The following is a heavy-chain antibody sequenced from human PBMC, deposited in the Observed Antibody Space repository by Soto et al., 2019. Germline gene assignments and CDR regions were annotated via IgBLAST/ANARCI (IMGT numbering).Heavy chain of an antibody. CDR1: GTTISSGDHY. J-gene: IGHJ4*02. Sequence: QVQLQESGPGLVKPSQTLSLTCTVSGTTISSGDHYWSWIRQAPGKGLEWIGYMYYTGKTYYNTSLQSRVTISVDTTKNQFSLKMTSVTAADTAMYFSARVYGRGDYFDFWGRGTLVSVSS. V-gene: IGHV4-30-4*01. CDR3: ARVYGRGDYFDF. CDR2: MYYTGKT. D-gene: IGHD4-17*01.